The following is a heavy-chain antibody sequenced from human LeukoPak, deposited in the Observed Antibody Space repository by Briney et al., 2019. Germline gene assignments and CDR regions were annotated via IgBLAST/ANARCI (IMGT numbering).Heavy chain of an antibody. V-gene: IGHV3-9*01. D-gene: IGHD2-2*01. CDR3: AKGQYTSLVLPNAT. CDR1: GFTFEDYA. CDR2: ISGNSGSI. J-gene: IGHJ4*02. Sequence: GRSLRLSCAASGFTFEDYAMHWVRQAPGKGLEWVSGISGNSGSIGYADSAKGRFTISRDNATNSLYLQMNNLRPEYTALYYCAKGQYTSLVLPNATWGQGTLVTVSS.